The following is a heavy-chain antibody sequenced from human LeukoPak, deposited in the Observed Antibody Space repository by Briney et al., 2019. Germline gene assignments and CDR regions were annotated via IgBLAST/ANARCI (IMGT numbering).Heavy chain of an antibody. CDR1: DGSISSSSYD. V-gene: IGHV4-39*07. CDR3: ARPRGNNIAAAGTYYFDY. D-gene: IGHD6-13*01. CDR2: IYYSGST. J-gene: IGHJ4*02. Sequence: PSETLSLACTVSDGSISSSSYDWGWIRQPPGKGLEWIGSIYYSGSTYYNPSLKSRVTISVDTSKNQFSLKLSSVTAADTAVYYCARPRGNNIAAAGTYYFDYWGQGTLVTVSS.